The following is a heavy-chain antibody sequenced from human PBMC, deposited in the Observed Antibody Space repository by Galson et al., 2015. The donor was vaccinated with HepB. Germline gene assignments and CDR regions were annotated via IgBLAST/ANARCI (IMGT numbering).Heavy chain of an antibody. V-gene: IGHV4-61*02. CDR1: GGSISSGSYY. CDR3: AGIPVVPAAIEGQGWFDP. CDR2: IYTSGST. D-gene: IGHD2-2*02. J-gene: IGHJ5*02. Sequence: TLSLTCTVSGGSISSGSYYWSWIRQPAGKGLEWIGRIYTSGSTNYNPSLKSRVTMSVDTSKNQFSLKLSSVTAADTAVYYCAGIPVVPAAIEGQGWFDPWGQGTLVTVSS.